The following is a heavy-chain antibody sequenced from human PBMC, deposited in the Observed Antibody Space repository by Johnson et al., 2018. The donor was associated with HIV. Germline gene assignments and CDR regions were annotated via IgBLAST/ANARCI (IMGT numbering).Heavy chain of an antibody. CDR2: ISWNSGSI. CDR3: AKDQNYGSYLLSFDV. Sequence: EVQLVESGGGLVQPGRSLRLSCAASGFTFDDYAMHWVRQAPGKGLEWVSGISWNSGSIGYADSVKGRFTISRDNAKNSLYLQMNSLRAEDTALYYCAKDQNYGSYLLSFDVWGQGTMVTVSS. D-gene: IGHD3-16*01. V-gene: IGHV3-9*01. CDR1: GFTFDDYA. J-gene: IGHJ3*01.